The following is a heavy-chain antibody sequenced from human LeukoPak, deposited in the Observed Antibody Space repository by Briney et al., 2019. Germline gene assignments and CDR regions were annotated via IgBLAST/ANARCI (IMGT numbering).Heavy chain of an antibody. D-gene: IGHD2-15*01. Sequence: SETLSLTCTVSGGSISSGSYYWGWIRQPPGTGLEWIGSIYYSGSTYYNPSLKSRVTISVDTSKNQFSLKLSSVTAADTAVYYCARGGCSGGSCYVDWLDPWGQGTLVTVSS. CDR1: GGSISSGSYY. CDR2: IYYSGST. V-gene: IGHV4-39*07. CDR3: ARGGCSGGSCYVDWLDP. J-gene: IGHJ5*02.